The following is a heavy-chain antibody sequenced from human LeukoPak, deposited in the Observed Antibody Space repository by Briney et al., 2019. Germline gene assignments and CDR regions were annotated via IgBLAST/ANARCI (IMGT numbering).Heavy chain of an antibody. J-gene: IGHJ6*03. CDR2: ISWNSGSI. Sequence: PGGSLRLSCAASGFTFDDYAMHWVRQAPGEGLEWVSGISWNSGSIGYADSVKGRFTISRDNAKNSLYLQMNSLRAEDTAVYYCARVGAGDYYYYYYMDVWGKGTTVTVSS. CDR3: ARVGAGDYYYYYYMDV. D-gene: IGHD2-21*02. V-gene: IGHV3-9*01. CDR1: GFTFDDYA.